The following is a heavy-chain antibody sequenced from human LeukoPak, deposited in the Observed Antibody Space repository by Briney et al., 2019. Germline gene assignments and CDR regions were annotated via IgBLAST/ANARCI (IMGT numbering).Heavy chain of an antibody. CDR3: AREYSSSSGKALDY. Sequence: SETLSLTCTVSSGSLGSYYWNWLRQPAGEGLEWIGHIYASGSTNYNPSLKSRVTMSVDTSKNQFSLKLNSVTAADSAFYYCAREYSSSSGKALDYWGQGTLVTVPS. V-gene: IGHV4-4*07. CDR2: IYASGST. D-gene: IGHD6-6*01. J-gene: IGHJ4*02. CDR1: SGSLGSYY.